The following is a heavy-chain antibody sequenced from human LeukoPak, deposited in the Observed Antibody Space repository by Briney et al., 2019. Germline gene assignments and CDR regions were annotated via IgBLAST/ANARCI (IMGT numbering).Heavy chain of an antibody. J-gene: IGHJ4*02. CDR1: GDSVSSNSGA. Sequence: SQTLSLTCAIFGDSVSSNSGAWNWIRQSPSRGLEWLGRAYYRSQWYNDYAFSVKGRIAINADTSKNHFSLQLNSVTPEDTAVYYCAREEAGTYGFQYWGQGTLVTVSS. CDR2: AYYRSQWYN. CDR3: AREEAGTYGFQY. D-gene: IGHD3-10*01. V-gene: IGHV6-1*01.